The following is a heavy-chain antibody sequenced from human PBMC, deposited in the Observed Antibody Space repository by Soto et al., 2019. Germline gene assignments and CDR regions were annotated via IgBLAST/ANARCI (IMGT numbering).Heavy chain of an antibody. D-gene: IGHD6-6*01. CDR1: GGSISSYY. V-gene: IGHV4-59*01. CDR2: IYYSGST. CDR3: ARDQQLARGSGMDV. J-gene: IGHJ6*02. Sequence: SETLSLTCTVSGGSISSYYWSWIRQPPGKGLEWIGYIYYSGSTNYNPSLKSRVTISVDTSKNQFSLKLSSVTAADTAVYYCARDQQLARGSGMDVWGQGTTVTVSS.